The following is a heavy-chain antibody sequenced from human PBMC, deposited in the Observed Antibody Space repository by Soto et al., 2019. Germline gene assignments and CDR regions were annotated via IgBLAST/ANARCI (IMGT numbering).Heavy chain of an antibody. V-gene: IGHV3-7*01. D-gene: IGHD1-26*01. J-gene: IGHJ4*02. CDR1: GFTFTSYW. CDR2: INEDGSGK. CDR3: ARYSGSYSADC. Sequence: VQVVESGGGLVQPGVSLRLSCAASGFTFTSYWMSWFRQAPGKGLEWVANINEDGSGKYYEDSVKGRFTISRDNAKNSFYLQMNSLRAEDTAVYYCARYSGSYSADCWGQGTLVTVSS.